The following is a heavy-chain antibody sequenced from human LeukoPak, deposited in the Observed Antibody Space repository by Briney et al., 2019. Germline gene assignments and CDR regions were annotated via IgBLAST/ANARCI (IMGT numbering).Heavy chain of an antibody. Sequence: GGSLRLSCAASGFTFTNYWMSWVRQAPGRGLEWVANIKQDASVKYYVDSVKGRFTISRENAKNSVYLQMNSLRAEDTAVYYCARIGYSSSSFDYWGQGTLVTVSS. CDR3: ARIGYSSSSFDY. CDR1: GFTFTNYW. V-gene: IGHV3-7*01. D-gene: IGHD6-6*01. J-gene: IGHJ4*02. CDR2: IKQDASVK.